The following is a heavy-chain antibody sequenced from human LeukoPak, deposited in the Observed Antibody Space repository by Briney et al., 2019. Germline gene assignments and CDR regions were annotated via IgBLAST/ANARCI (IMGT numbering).Heavy chain of an antibody. CDR1: GGSISSYY. Sequence: PSETLSLTCTVSGGSISSYYWSWIRQPPGKGLEWIGYIYTSGSTNYNPSLKSRVTISVDTSKNQFSLKLSSVTAADTAVYCCARRITMIVPWARDWYFDLWGRGTLVTVSS. J-gene: IGHJ2*01. CDR3: ARRITMIVPWARDWYFDL. D-gene: IGHD3-22*01. CDR2: IYTSGST. V-gene: IGHV4-4*09.